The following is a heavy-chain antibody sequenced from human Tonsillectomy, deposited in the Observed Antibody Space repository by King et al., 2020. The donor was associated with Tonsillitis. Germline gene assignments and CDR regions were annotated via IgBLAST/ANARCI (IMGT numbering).Heavy chain of an antibody. V-gene: IGHV4-39*01. Sequence: QLQESGPELVKPSETLSLTCTISGDSISSSGFYWGWIRQPPGKGLEWIGSIFYSGSTYHNPSLKSRVTISVDTSKNQFSLKLSSVTAADTAVYYCARLTLTVFYYYYMAVWGKGTTVTVSS. CDR1: GDSISSSGFY. D-gene: IGHD4-11*01. CDR2: IFYSGST. J-gene: IGHJ6*03. CDR3: ARLTLTVFYYYYMAV.